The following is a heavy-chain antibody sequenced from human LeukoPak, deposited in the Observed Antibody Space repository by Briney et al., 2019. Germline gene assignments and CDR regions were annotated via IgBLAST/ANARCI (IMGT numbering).Heavy chain of an antibody. J-gene: IGHJ4*02. D-gene: IGHD3-16*01. V-gene: IGHV3-23*01. CDR2: VSGNGAIT. CDR3: AKDAPGESRDFDY. CDR1: GFAFSGYA. Sequence: PGGSLRLSCVASGFAFSGYAMTWVRQAPGKGLEWVSAVSGNGAITHYADSVKGRFTISRDNSKNTIYLQMNGLRADDTAVYYCAKDAPGESRDFDYWGPGTLVIVSS.